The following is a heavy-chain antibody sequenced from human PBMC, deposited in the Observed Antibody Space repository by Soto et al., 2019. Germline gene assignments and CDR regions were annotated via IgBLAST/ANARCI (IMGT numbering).Heavy chain of an antibody. Sequence: SETLSLTCAVSGDSINNNYYWGWIRKPPGKGLEWIASIYNTVSTHYNPSLRSRVTISIDTSKDQFSLQLSSVTAADTAVYYCARNSSGWSFDSWGQGTRVTVSS. J-gene: IGHJ4*02. CDR3: ARNSSGWSFDS. CDR2: IYNTVST. D-gene: IGHD6-19*01. V-gene: IGHV4-38-2*01. CDR1: GDSINNNYY.